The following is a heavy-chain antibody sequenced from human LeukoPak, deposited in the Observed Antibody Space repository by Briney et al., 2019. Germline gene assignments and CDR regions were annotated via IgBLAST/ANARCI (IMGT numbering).Heavy chain of an antibody. V-gene: IGHV3-30-3*01. CDR2: ISSDGTSK. D-gene: IGHD5-18*01. Sequence: GGSLRLSCAASGFTFTNYAMHWVRQAPGKGLEWVAIISSDGTSKYYADSVKGQFTISRDNSKNTLYLRMNSLRAEDTAVYYCAKGRTSRYSYGYCPFDYWGQGTLVTVSS. J-gene: IGHJ4*02. CDR3: AKGRTSRYSYGYCPFDY. CDR1: GFTFTNYA.